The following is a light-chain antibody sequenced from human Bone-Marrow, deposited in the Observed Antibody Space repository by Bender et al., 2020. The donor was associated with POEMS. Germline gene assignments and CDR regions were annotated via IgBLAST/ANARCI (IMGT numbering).Light chain of an antibody. CDR2: EGS. CDR1: SSDVGGYNL. V-gene: IGLV2-23*01. Sequence: QSALTQPASVSGSPGQSITISCTGTSSDVGGYNLVSWYQQHPDKAPKLMIYEGSKRPSGVSARFSGSKSGNTASLTISGLQAEDEADYYCSSYGGVHVIFGGGTRLTVL. CDR3: SSYGGVHVI. J-gene: IGLJ2*01.